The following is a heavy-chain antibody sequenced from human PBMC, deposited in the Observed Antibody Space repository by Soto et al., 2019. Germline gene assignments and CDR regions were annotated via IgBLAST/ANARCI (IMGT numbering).Heavy chain of an antibody. V-gene: IGHV3-33*01. D-gene: IGHD1-26*01. CDR3: ARDSPWQGEWEHAYYLDY. CDR2: IWYDGSNK. CDR1: GFTFSSYG. J-gene: IGHJ4*02. Sequence: GGSLRLSCAASGFTFSSYGMHWVRQAPGKGLEWVAVIWYDGSNKYYADSVKGRFTISRDNSKNTLYLQMNSLRAEDTAVYYCARDSPWQGEWEHAYYLDYWGQGTLVTVSS.